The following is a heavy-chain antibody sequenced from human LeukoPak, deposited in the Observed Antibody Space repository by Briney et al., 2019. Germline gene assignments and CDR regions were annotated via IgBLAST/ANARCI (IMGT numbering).Heavy chain of an antibody. CDR2: ISRSGDTI. CDR3: ARDTTYYDILTGYSNFDY. J-gene: IGHJ4*02. D-gene: IGHD3-9*01. V-gene: IGHV3-48*02. Sequence: PGGSLRLSCAASGFTFSRYEMNWVRQAPGKGLEWVSYISRSGDTIYFADSVKGRFTISRDNAKNSLYLQMNSLRDEDTAVYYCARDTTYYDILTGYSNFDYWGQGTLVTVSS. CDR1: GFTFSRYE.